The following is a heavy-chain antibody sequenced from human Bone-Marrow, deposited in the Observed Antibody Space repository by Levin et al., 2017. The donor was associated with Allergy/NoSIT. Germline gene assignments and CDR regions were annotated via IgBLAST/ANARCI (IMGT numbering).Heavy chain of an antibody. CDR1: GFSFSSHW. CDR3: ATDRGSV. J-gene: IGHJ4*02. Sequence: GGSLRLSCAASGFSFSSHWMNWVRQAPGKGLEWVTVIKGAGRGIYYMDSVKGRFTVSRDDAQSSLYLQMDNLSVEDTAVYYCATDRGSVWGQGTLVTVSS. V-gene: IGHV3-7*01. D-gene: IGHD1-26*01. CDR2: IKGAGRGI.